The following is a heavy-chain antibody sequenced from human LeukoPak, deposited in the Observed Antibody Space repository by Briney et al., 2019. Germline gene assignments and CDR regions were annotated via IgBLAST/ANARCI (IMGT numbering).Heavy chain of an antibody. Sequence: PGGSLGLSCAASGFTFSTYWMHWVRQAPGKGLVWVSRIKGDGSSTSYADSVKGRFTISRDNAKNTLYLQMNSLRAEDTAVYYCARSYYDSSGYFIFVYWGQGTLVTVSS. CDR2: IKGDGSST. CDR3: ARSYYDSSGYFIFVY. V-gene: IGHV3-74*01. J-gene: IGHJ4*02. D-gene: IGHD3-22*01. CDR1: GFTFSTYW.